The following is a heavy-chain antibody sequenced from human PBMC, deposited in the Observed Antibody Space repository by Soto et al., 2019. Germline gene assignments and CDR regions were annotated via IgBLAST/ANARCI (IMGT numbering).Heavy chain of an antibody. CDR2: ISYRGSNK. CDR3: VKEAHRASRLEY. J-gene: IGHJ4*02. Sequence: QVQLVESGGGVVQPGRSLRLSCAASGFTFSDFDMHWVRQAPGKGLEWVAVISYRGSNKYYADSVKGRFTISRDNPNNMLYVQMDDLRPNDTAIYYCVKEAHRASRLEYWGRGTLVTVSS. D-gene: IGHD6-6*01. CDR1: GFTFSDFD. V-gene: IGHV3-30*18.